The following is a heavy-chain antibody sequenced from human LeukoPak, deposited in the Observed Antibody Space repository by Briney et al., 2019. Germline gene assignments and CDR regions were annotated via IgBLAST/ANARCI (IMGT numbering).Heavy chain of an antibody. Sequence: PSETLSLTCTVSGGSISSSSYYWGWIRQPPGKGLEWIGSISHSGSTHYNPSLKSRVTISVDKSKNQFSLKLSSVTAADTAVYYCASRQPQISGGTDYWGQGTLVTVSS. CDR3: ASRQPQISGGTDY. V-gene: IGHV4-39*07. CDR1: GGSISSSSYY. CDR2: ISHSGST. J-gene: IGHJ4*02. D-gene: IGHD2-15*01.